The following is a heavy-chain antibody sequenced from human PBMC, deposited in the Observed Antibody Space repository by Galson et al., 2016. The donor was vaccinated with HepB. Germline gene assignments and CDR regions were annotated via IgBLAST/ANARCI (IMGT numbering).Heavy chain of an antibody. CDR3: ARGATTVTTLRVY. CDR1: GFTFSSYA. V-gene: IGHV3-30-3*01. J-gene: IGHJ4*02. Sequence: SLRLPCAASGFTFSSYAMHWVRQAPGKGLEWVAVISYDGSKKYYADSVRGRVTISRDNSKNTLYLQVSSLRAEDTAVYHGARGATTVTTLRVYWGQGTLVTVSS. CDR2: ISYDGSKK. D-gene: IGHD4-17*01.